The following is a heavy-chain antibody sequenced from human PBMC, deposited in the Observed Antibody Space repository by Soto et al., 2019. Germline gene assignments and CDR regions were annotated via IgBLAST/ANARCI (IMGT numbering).Heavy chain of an antibody. CDR1: GGSISGYD. J-gene: IGHJ5*02. D-gene: IGHD3-10*01. Sequence: PSTTLSPSCTASGGSISGYDWSWIRQPPGKGRGWGESIYYNGSTNQNPVLKSRGTISVDTSKNWGSLKLSAMAASDCAVFYCARGRDGAGSSWGQGTLVTVSS. CDR3: ARGRDGAGSS. CDR2: IYYNGST. V-gene: IGHV4-59*01.